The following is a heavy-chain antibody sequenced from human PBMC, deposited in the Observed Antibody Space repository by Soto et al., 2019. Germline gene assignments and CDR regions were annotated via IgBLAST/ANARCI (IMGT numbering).Heavy chain of an antibody. CDR1: GYTFTNYD. CDR2: MNPNSGNT. J-gene: IGHJ4*02. Sequence: QVQLVQSGAEVKRPGASVKVSCKASGYTFTNYDVNWVRQAAGQGLEWMGWMNPNSGNTGSAQNFQGRLTMTRNNSITTAYMELSGLISEDTAVYYGARLGQEKERSETPSDSWGQGTLVTVSS. V-gene: IGHV1-8*01. CDR3: ARLGQEKERSETPSDS. D-gene: IGHD1-26*01.